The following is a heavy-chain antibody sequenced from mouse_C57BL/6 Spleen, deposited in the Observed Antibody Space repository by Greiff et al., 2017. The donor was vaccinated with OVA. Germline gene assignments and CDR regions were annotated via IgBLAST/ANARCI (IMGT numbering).Heavy chain of an antibody. D-gene: IGHD1-1*01. Sequence: VQLQQSGTVLARPGASVKMSCKTSGYTFTSYWMHWVKQRPGQGLECIGAIYPGNSDTSYNQKFKGKAKLTAVTSASTAYMELSSLTNEDSAVYYCTRPTVVDYYFDYWGQGTTLTVSS. CDR2: IYPGNSDT. CDR3: TRPTVVDYYFDY. V-gene: IGHV1-5*01. CDR1: GYTFTSYW. J-gene: IGHJ2*01.